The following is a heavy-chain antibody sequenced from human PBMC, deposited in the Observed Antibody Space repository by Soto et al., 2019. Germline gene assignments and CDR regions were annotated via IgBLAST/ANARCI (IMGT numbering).Heavy chain of an antibody. V-gene: IGHV3-30-3*01. Sequence: QVQLVESGGGVVQPGKSLRLSCAASGFTFSSYAIHWVRQAPGKGLEWVALISSDGSKTYYTDSVKGRFTISRDNSKNTLSLQMNSLRAEDTAMHNCVRGYRILDYWGQGTLVTVSS. D-gene: IGHD3-16*02. CDR1: GFTFSSYA. CDR3: VRGYRILDY. J-gene: IGHJ4*02. CDR2: ISSDGSKT.